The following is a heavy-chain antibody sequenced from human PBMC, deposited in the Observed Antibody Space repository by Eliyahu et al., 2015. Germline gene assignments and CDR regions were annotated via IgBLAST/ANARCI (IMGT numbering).Heavy chain of an antibody. CDR1: GYTFTSYG. J-gene: IGHJ4*02. V-gene: IGHV1-18*01. CDR2: ISAYNG. Sequence: QVQLVQSGAEVKKPGASVKVSCKASGYTFTSYGISWVRQAPGQGLEWMGWISAYNGNTSTSTAYMELRSLRSDDTAVYYCXRVLVDGSYSIDYWGQGTLVTVSS. D-gene: IGHD1-26*01. CDR3: XRVLVDGSYSIDY.